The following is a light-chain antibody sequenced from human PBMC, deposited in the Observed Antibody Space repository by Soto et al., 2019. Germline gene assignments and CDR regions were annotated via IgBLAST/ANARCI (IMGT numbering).Light chain of an antibody. CDR2: DAS. CDR1: QSVSSY. CDR3: QQRSNWPWT. J-gene: IGKJ1*01. V-gene: IGKV3-11*01. Sequence: EIVLTQSPATLSLSPGERATLSCRASQSVSSYLAWYQQKPGQAPRLLIYDASNRTTGIPARFSGRGSGTDFTLPISSPEPEDFAVYYCQQRSNWPWTFGQGTKVEIK.